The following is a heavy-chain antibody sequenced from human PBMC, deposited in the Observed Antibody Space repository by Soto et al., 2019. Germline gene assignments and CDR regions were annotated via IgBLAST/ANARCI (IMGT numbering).Heavy chain of an antibody. J-gene: IGHJ3*02. CDR2: ISHSGST. D-gene: IGHD3-16*02. CDR1: GGSFSGYY. CDR3: AREYYDYIWGSYRQTYAFDI. V-gene: IGHV4-34*01. Sequence: SETLSLTCAVYGGSFSGYYWSWIRQPPGKGLEWIGEISHSGSTNYNPSLKSRVTISVDTSKNQFSLKLSSVTAADTAVYYCAREYYDYIWGSYRQTYAFDIWGQGTMVTVSS.